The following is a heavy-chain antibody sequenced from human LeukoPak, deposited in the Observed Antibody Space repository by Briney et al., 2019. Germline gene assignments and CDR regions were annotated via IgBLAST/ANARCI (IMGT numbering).Heavy chain of an antibody. CDR3: AKHSSGYLRPDY. CDR2: ISGSGGST. V-gene: IGHV3-23*01. J-gene: IGHJ4*02. CDR1: GFTFSSYA. Sequence: PGGSLRLSCAASGFTFSSYAMSWVRQAPGKGLEWVSAISGSGGSTYYADSVKGRFTISRDNSKSTLYLQMNSLRAEDTAVYYCAKHSSGYLRPDYWGQGTLVTVSS. D-gene: IGHD3-22*01.